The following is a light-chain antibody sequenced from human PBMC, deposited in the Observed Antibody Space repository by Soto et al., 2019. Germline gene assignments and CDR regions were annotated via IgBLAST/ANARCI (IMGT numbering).Light chain of an antibody. CDR1: QSVSSSY. Sequence: EIVLTQSPGTLSLSPGERATLSCRASQSVSSSYLAWYQQKPGQAPRLLIYGASSRATDFPDRFSGSGSGTDFTLTISRLEPEDFAVYYCQQYGSLSILFGQGTRLEIK. CDR3: QQYGSLSIL. CDR2: GAS. V-gene: IGKV3-20*01. J-gene: IGKJ5*01.